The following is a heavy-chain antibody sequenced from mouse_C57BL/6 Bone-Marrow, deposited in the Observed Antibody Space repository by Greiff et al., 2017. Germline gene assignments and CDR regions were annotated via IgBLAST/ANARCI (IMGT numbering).Heavy chain of an antibody. J-gene: IGHJ2*01. CDR1: GYTFTSYW. V-gene: IGHV1-59*01. CDR3: ARFGDGYLYFDY. CDR2: IDPSDSYT. Sequence: VQLQQPGAELVRPGTSVKLSCKASGYTFTSYWMHWVKQRPGQGLEWIGVIDPSDSYTNYNQKFKGKATLTVDTSSSTAYMQLSSLTSEDSAVYYCARFGDGYLYFDYWGQGTTLTVSS. D-gene: IGHD2-3*01.